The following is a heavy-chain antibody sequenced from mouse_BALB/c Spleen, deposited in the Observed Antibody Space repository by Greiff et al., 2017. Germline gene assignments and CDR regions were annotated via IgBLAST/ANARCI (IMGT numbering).Heavy chain of an antibody. CDR3: ARKGYYGSRPAYAMDY. Sequence: VQGVESGAELAKPGASVKMSCKASGYTFTSYWMHWVKQRPGQGLEWIGYINPSTGYTEYNQKFKDKATLTADKSSSTAYMQLSSLTSEDSAVYYCARKGYYGSRPAYAMDYWGQGTSVTVSS. J-gene: IGHJ4*01. V-gene: IGHV1-7*01. D-gene: IGHD1-1*01. CDR1: GYTFTSYW. CDR2: INPSTGYT.